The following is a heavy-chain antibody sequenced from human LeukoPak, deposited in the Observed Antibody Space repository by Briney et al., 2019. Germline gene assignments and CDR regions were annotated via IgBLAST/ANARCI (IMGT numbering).Heavy chain of an antibody. CDR3: ARDSYCPNDVCYDY. CDR1: GFIFSDYS. Sequence: GGSLRLSCAASGFIFSDYSMGWVRQAPGKGLEWVSSITTSRDQYHADSVKGRFTVSRDNATSSVYLQMDSLRADDTAVYYCARDSYCPNDVCYDYWGQGVLVTVS. D-gene: IGHD2-8*01. J-gene: IGHJ4*02. V-gene: IGHV3-21*06. CDR2: ITTSRDQ.